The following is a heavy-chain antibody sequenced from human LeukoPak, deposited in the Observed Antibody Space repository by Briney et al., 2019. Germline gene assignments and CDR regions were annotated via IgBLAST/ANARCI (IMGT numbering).Heavy chain of an antibody. CDR2: IYSGGST. CDR3: AREVGADDFDY. D-gene: IGHD1-26*01. Sequence: GGSLRLSCAASGFTVSSNYMSWVRQAPGKGLEWVSVIYSGGSTYYADSVKGRFTISRDNSKNTLYLQMNSLRAEDTAVYYCAREVGADDFDYWGQGTLVTVSS. J-gene: IGHJ4*02. CDR1: GFTVSSNY. V-gene: IGHV3-53*01.